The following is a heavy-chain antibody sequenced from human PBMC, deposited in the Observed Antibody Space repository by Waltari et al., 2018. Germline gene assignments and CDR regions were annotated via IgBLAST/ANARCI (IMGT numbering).Heavy chain of an antibody. CDR1: GYTFTSYA. CDR3: ARAYYYDSSGYYSAFDI. CDR2: IKAGNGNT. J-gene: IGHJ3*02. V-gene: IGHV1-3*01. Sequence: HVQPVQSGAEVKKPGASATVSCKASGYTFTSYAMHSVRQAPGQRLEWMGWIKAGNGNTKYSQKFQGRVTITRDTSASTAYMELSSLRSEDTAVYYCARAYYYDSSGYYSAFDIWGQGTMVTVSS. D-gene: IGHD3-22*01.